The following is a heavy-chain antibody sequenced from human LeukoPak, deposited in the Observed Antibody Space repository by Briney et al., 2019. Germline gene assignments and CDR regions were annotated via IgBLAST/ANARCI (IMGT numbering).Heavy chain of an antibody. Sequence: GGSLRHSCAASGFTFSSYAMNWVRQAPGKGLEWVSGSSGSGSSTYYLDSVKGRFTISRDNSKNTLYLQMNNLRAEDTAVYYCAKNYYDSSGYYNWFDSWGQGTLVTVSS. CDR2: SSGSGSST. CDR3: AKNYYDSSGYYNWFDS. V-gene: IGHV3-23*01. CDR1: GFTFSSYA. D-gene: IGHD3-22*01. J-gene: IGHJ5*01.